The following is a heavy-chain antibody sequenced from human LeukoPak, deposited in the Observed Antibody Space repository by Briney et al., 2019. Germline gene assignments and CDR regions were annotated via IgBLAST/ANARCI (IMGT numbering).Heavy chain of an antibody. Sequence: SETLSLTCTVSGGSISSNYWSWIRQPPGKGLEWIGFIYYSGSTNYNPSLKIRVTISVDTSKTQFSLKLSSVTAAVSAVYYCASGYGKFDYWGQRTLVTVSS. V-gene: IGHV4-59*01. CDR1: GGSISSNY. CDR2: IYYSGST. J-gene: IGHJ4*02. D-gene: IGHD5-12*01. CDR3: ASGYGKFDY.